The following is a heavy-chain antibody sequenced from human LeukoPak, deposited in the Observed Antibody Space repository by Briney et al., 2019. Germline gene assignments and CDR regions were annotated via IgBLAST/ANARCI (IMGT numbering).Heavy chain of an antibody. J-gene: IGHJ4*02. D-gene: IGHD2-15*01. CDR2: ISGSGDTT. CDR3: AKGYRYFFRY. CDR1: GFTFSSYA. V-gene: IGHV3-23*01. Sequence: TGGSLRLSCAASGFTFSSYAMSWVRQAPGKGPEWVSSISGSGDTTYYADSVKGRFTISRDNSKNTLYLQVNSLRVEDTAVYYCAKGYRYFFRYWGQGTLVTVSS.